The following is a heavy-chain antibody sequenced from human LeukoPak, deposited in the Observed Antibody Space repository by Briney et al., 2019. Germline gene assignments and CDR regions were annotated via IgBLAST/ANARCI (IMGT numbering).Heavy chain of an antibody. CDR2: ISYDGSNK. D-gene: IGHD3-22*01. Sequence: GRSLRLSCAASGFTFRTHGMQWVRQAPGKGLEWVAVISYDGSNKYYADSVKGRFTISRDNSKNTLYLQMNSLRAEDTAVYYCARAYSYYYDSSGYLGYWGQGTLVTVSS. CDR3: ARAYSYYYDSSGYLGY. CDR1: GFTFRTHG. J-gene: IGHJ4*02. V-gene: IGHV3-30*03.